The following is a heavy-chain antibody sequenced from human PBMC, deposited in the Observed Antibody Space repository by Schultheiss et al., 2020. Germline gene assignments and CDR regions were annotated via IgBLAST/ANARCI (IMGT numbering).Heavy chain of an antibody. Sequence: GGSLRLSCAASGFTFSSYEMNWVRQAPGKGLEWVSYISSSGSTIYYADSVKGRFTISRDNAKNSLYLQMNSLRAEDTAVYYCARVLGSTVTTDYFDYWGQGTLVTVSS. J-gene: IGHJ4*02. V-gene: IGHV3-48*03. D-gene: IGHD4-17*01. CDR1: GFTFSSYE. CDR3: ARVLGSTVTTDYFDY. CDR2: ISSSGSTI.